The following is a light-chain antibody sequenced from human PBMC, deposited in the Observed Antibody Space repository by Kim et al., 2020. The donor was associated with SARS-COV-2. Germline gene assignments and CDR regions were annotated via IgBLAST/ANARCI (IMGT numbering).Light chain of an antibody. CDR2: GAS. J-gene: IGKJ4*01. Sequence: EIVMTQSPATLSASPGERATLSCRASQSVSSNLAWYQQKPGQAPRLLIYGASTRASGMPARFSGSGTGTEFTLTISSLQSEDFAVYYCQQYNNWPLTFGGGTKVDIK. CDR1: QSVSSN. V-gene: IGKV3-15*01. CDR3: QQYNNWPLT.